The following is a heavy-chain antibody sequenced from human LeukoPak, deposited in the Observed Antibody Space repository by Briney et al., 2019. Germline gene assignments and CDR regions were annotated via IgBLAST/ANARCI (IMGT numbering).Heavy chain of an antibody. CDR1: GSTFSSYA. CDR2: ISYDGSNK. CDR3: VRGLVRGVILSYVY. D-gene: IGHD3-10*01. Sequence: QTGGSLRLSCAASGSTFSSYAMHWVRQAPGKGLERVAVISYDGSNKYYADSVKGRFTISRDNSKNTLYLQMNSLRAEDTAVYYCVRGLVRGVILSYVYWGQGTLVTVSS. J-gene: IGHJ4*02. V-gene: IGHV3-30-3*01.